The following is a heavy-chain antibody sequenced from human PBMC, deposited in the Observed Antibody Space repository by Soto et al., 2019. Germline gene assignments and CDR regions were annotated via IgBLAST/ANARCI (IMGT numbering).Heavy chain of an antibody. D-gene: IGHD3-10*01. J-gene: IGHJ4*02. CDR1: GGSISGGGYY. CDR2: IYYSGST. CDR3: ARGSPRALFGFDY. V-gene: IGHV4-31*03. Sequence: QVQLQESGPGLVKPSQTLSLTCTVSGGSISGGGYYWSWIRQHPGKGLEWIGYIYYSGSTYYNPSLKSRVTISVDTSKNQFSLKLSSVTAADTAVYYCARGSPRALFGFDYWGQGTLVTVSS.